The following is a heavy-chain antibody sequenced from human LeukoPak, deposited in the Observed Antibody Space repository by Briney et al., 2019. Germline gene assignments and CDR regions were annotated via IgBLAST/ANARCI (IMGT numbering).Heavy chain of an antibody. CDR2: IYYSGST. CDR3: ARASHLYDILTGYVFDY. CDR1: GGSISSYY. Sequence: SETLSLTCTVSGGSISSYYWSCIRQPPGKGLEWIGYIYYSGSTNYKPSLKSRDTISVDTSKNQFSLKLSSVTAADTAVYYCARASHLYDILTGYVFDYWGQGTLVTVSS. V-gene: IGHV4-59*01. D-gene: IGHD3-9*01. J-gene: IGHJ4*02.